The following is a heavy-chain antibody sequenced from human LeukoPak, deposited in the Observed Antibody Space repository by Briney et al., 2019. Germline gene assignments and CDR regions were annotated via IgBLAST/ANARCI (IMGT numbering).Heavy chain of an antibody. Sequence: ASVKVSCKSSGFTFTDEYIHWVRQAPGQGLEWMGWINPYSGAINYAQKFQGRVTLTRDTSISTAYMELSRLTSGDTAVYYCARGWASYSGYDLAGYWGQGTLVTVSS. D-gene: IGHD5-12*01. CDR3: ARGWASYSGYDLAGY. CDR1: GFTFTDEY. CDR2: INPYSGAI. V-gene: IGHV1-2*02. J-gene: IGHJ4*02.